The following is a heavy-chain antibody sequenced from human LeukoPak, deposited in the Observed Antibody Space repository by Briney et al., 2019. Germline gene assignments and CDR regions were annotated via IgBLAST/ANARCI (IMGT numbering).Heavy chain of an antibody. CDR1: GFTFNGYY. V-gene: IGHV3-11*01. J-gene: IGHJ5*02. CDR2: INIGGTNT. Sequence: GGSLRLSCAASGFTFNGYYMSWIRQAPGKGLEWLSYINIGGTNTHYADSVKGRFTISRDNAKRSLYLEMNNLRAEDTAVYYCATDGAGFDTWGQGVLVTVSS. CDR3: ATDGAGFDT.